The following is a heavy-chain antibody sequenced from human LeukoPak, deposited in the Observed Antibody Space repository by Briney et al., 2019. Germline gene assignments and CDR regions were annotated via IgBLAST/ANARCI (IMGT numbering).Heavy chain of an antibody. V-gene: IGHV3-23*01. CDR1: GFTFSSYA. Sequence: GGSLRLSCAASGFTFSSYAMSWVRQAPGKGREGVSAISGSGGSTYYADSVKGRFTISRDNSKNTLYLPMNSLRAEDTAVYYRAKDEDDSIPLIAENYWGQGTLVTVSS. CDR3: AKDEDDSIPLIAENY. J-gene: IGHJ4*02. D-gene: IGHD6-13*01. CDR2: ISGSGGST.